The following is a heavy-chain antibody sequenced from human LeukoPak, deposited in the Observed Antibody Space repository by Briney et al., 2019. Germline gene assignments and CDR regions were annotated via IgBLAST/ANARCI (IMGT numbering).Heavy chain of an antibody. CDR1: GGSISSSSYY. CDR3: ARDVESGYCSSTSCYTHWFDP. Sequence: SETLSLTCTVSGGSISSSSYYWGWIRQPPGKGLEWIGSIYYSGSTYYNPSLKSRVTISVDTSKNQFSLKLSSVTAADTAVYYCARDVESGYCSSTSCYTHWFDPRGQGTLVTVSS. D-gene: IGHD2-2*02. J-gene: IGHJ5*02. CDR2: IYYSGST. V-gene: IGHV4-39*07.